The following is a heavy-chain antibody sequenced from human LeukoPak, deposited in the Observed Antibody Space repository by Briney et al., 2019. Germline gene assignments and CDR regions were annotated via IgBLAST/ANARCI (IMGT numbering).Heavy chain of an antibody. V-gene: IGHV3-48*01. Sequence: GRSLRLSCAASGFTFDDYAMNWVRQAPGKGLEWVSYISSTNSTTYYADSVKGRFTISRDNAKNSLYLQMNSLRAEDTAVYYCASQLSSIFAGRPWAFGIWGQGTMVTVSS. CDR1: GFTFDDYA. J-gene: IGHJ3*02. D-gene: IGHD3-3*01. CDR2: ISSTNSTT. CDR3: ASQLSSIFAGRPWAFGI.